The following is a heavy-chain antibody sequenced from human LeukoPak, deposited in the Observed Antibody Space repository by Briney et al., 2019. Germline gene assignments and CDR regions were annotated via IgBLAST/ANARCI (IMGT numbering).Heavy chain of an antibody. J-gene: IGHJ4*02. CDR2: ISSSGSPI. D-gene: IGHD3-22*01. Sequence: PGGSLRLSCAASGFTFSDYYMSWIRQAPGKGLEWVSYISSSGSPIYYVDSVKGRFTISRDNAKNSLYLQMNSLRAEDTAVYYCARLDDSSGYYIDYWGQGTLVTVSS. CDR3: ARLDDSSGYYIDY. CDR1: GFTFSDYY. V-gene: IGHV3-11*01.